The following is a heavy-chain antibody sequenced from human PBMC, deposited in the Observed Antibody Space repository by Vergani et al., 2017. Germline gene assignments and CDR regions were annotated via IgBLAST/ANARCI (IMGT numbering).Heavy chain of an antibody. J-gene: IGHJ4*02. CDR1: GGSFNDYW. V-gene: IGHV4-34*01. Sequence: QAQLQQWGAGLLKPSETLSLTCAIYGGSFNDYWWTWIRQPPGKGLEWIGEIRHDGITHYSPSLKSRVTISIDTSTHQFSLNLRSVTAADPAVYYCAREGYCTNGVRFTLFDVWGQGALVTVSS. CDR3: AREGYCTNGVRFTLFDV. CDR2: IRHDGIT. D-gene: IGHD2-8*01.